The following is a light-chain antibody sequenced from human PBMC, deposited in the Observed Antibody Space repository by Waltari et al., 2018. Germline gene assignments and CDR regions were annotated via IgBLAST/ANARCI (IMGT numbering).Light chain of an antibody. V-gene: IGKV3-15*01. Sequence: EIVMTQSPAALSLSPGDRATLSCRASQNIGSKLAWYQQKPGQAPRLLIYGASTRATDIPDRFSGTGSGTEFTLTISSLQPGDFATYYCQQYHGDSPTFGQGTRVEIK. J-gene: IGKJ1*01. CDR3: QQYHGDSPT. CDR2: GAS. CDR1: QNIGSK.